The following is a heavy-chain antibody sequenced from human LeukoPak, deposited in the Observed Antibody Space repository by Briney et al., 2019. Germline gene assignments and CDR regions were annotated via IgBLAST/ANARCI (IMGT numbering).Heavy chain of an antibody. CDR1: GYTFTSYG. V-gene: IGHV1-18*01. CDR2: ISAYNGNT. D-gene: IGHD3-10*01. Sequence: ASVKVSCKSSGYTFTSYGISWVRQAPGQGLEWMGWISAYNGNTNYAQKLQGRVTMTTDTSTSTAYMELRSLRSDDTAVYYCARVGPGSGSYSFDYWGQGTLVTVSS. J-gene: IGHJ4*02. CDR3: ARVGPGSGSYSFDY.